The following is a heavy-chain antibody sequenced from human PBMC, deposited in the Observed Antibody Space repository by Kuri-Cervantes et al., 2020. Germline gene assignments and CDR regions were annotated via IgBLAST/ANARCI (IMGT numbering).Heavy chain of an antibody. Sequence: GESLKISCAASGFTFDDYAMHWVRQAPGKGLEWVSGINWNGGSTGYADSVKGRFTISRDNAKNSLYLQMDSLRAEDTALYHCARGYRSGGSCYSGENLFDYWGQGTLVTVSS. D-gene: IGHD2-15*01. J-gene: IGHJ4*02. CDR2: INWNGGST. CDR3: ARGYRSGGSCYSGENLFDY. CDR1: GFTFDDYA. V-gene: IGHV3-20*01.